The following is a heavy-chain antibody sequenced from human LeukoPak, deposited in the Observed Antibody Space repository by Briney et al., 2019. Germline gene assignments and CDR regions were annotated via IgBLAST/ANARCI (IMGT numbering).Heavy chain of an antibody. Sequence: SETLSLTCAVSGGSITDYYWGWIRQPPGKGLEWIGYDYYSGSSNYNPSLKSRVTISLDTSKNQFSLKMSSVTAADTAVYYCARDLKLDGGSGYYAFDIWGQGTMVTVSS. J-gene: IGHJ3*02. V-gene: IGHV4-59*01. CDR1: GGSITDYY. D-gene: IGHD3-22*01. CDR3: ARDLKLDGGSGYYAFDI. CDR2: DYYSGSS.